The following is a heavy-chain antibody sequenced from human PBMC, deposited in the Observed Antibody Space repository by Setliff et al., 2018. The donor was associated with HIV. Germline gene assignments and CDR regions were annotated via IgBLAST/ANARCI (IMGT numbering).Heavy chain of an antibody. V-gene: IGHV1-2*02. CDR2: IYPNTGGT. CDR1: GYTFTDYY. Sequence: ASVKVSCKASGYTFTDYYIHWVRQAPGQGLEWIGWIYPNTGGTNYAQKFQGRVTMTRDTSISTAYMELSRLTSDDTAIYYCTRSTTADWGQGTMVTVS. J-gene: IGHJ4*02. CDR3: TRSTTAD. D-gene: IGHD4-17*01.